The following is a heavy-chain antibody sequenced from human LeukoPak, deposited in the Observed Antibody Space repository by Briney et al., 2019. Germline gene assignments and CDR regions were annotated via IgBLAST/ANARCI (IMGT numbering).Heavy chain of an antibody. V-gene: IGHV1-69*13. Sequence: ASVKVSCKASGGTFSSYAISWVRQAPGQGLEWMGGIIPIFGTANYAQKFQGRVTITADESTSTAYMELSSLRSEDTAVYYCARGFSHYYDSSGYHYYYYMDVWGKGTTVTISS. CDR1: GGTFSSYA. CDR2: IIPIFGTA. J-gene: IGHJ6*03. CDR3: ARGFSHYYDSSGYHYYYYMDV. D-gene: IGHD3-22*01.